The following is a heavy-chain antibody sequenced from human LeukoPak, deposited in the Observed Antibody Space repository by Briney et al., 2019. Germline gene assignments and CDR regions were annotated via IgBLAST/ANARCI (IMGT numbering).Heavy chain of an antibody. J-gene: IGHJ4*02. CDR3: ARGGDLAYCGGDCYSAFGY. CDR1: GYTFTGYY. V-gene: IGHV1-2*02. D-gene: IGHD2-21*02. Sequence: ASVKVSCKASGYTFTGYYMHWVRQAPGRGLEWMGWINPNSGGTNYAQKFQGRVTMTRDTSISTAYMELSRLRSDDTAVYYCARGGDLAYCGGDCYSAFGYWGQGTLVTVSS. CDR2: INPNSGGT.